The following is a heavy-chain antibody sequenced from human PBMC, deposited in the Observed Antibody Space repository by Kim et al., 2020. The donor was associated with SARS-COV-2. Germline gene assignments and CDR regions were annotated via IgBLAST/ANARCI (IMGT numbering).Heavy chain of an antibody. V-gene: IGHV3-23*01. D-gene: IGHD6-6*01. CDR2: ISGSGDFT. Sequence: GGSLRLSCAASGFTFSSYAMSWVRQAPGKGPEWVSIISGSGDFTSYADSVKGRFTISRDNSKNTLYLQMNSLRAEDTAVYYCARRVGGRPLDYWGQGTLVTVSS. J-gene: IGHJ4*02. CDR3: ARRVGGRPLDY. CDR1: GFTFSSYA.